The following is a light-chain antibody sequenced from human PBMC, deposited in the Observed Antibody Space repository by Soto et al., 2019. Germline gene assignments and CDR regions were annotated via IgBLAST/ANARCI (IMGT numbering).Light chain of an antibody. CDR1: RSFASSY. CDR3: QQYGPSPPYT. Sequence: EIVLTQSPGTLSLSPGERATLSCRASRSFASSYLAWYQQKPGQAPRLLIYAASNRATGIPDRFSGSGSATDFTLTISRLEPEDSAVYYCQQYGPSPPYTFGQATTLEIK. V-gene: IGKV3-20*01. J-gene: IGKJ2*01. CDR2: AAS.